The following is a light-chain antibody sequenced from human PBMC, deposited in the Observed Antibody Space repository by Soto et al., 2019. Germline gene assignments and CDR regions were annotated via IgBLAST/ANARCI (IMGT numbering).Light chain of an antibody. V-gene: IGKV1-5*03. Sequence: IQMTQSPATLSASVGDRVTITCRASQSISPYLAWYQQKAGKAPKLLIYKASTLESGVPSRFSGSGSGTEFTLTISSLQPDDFATYYCQQYNDYSRTFGQGTKVEVK. CDR2: KAS. CDR3: QQYNDYSRT. CDR1: QSISPY. J-gene: IGKJ1*01.